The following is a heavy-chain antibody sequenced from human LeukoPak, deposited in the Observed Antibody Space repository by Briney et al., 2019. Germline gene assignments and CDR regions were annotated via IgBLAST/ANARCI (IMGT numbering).Heavy chain of an antibody. Sequence: SETLSLTCAVYGGAFSGYYWSWIRQPPGKGLEWIGEINHSGSTNYNPSLKSRVTISVDTSKNQFSLKLSSVTAADTAVYYCARGRLIVVVPAAIHAFDIWGQGTMVTVSP. J-gene: IGHJ3*02. CDR1: GGAFSGYY. CDR3: ARGRLIVVVPAAIHAFDI. D-gene: IGHD2-2*01. V-gene: IGHV4-34*01. CDR2: INHSGST.